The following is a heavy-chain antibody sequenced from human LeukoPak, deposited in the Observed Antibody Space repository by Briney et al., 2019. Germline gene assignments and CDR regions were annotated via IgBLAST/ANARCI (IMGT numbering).Heavy chain of an antibody. D-gene: IGHD3-22*01. Sequence: PAETLSLTCTVSGGSISSSNYCWGWIPQPPGKGREWYVSIYYSGSFYYNPSLKSRVTITVDTSNNQFALKLSSRTAAAAVVYYLVGSGYHNGFNPWGQGTLVTVSS. CDR2: IYYSGSF. V-gene: IGHV4-39*06. CDR3: VGSGYHNGFNP. J-gene: IGHJ5*02. CDR1: GGSISSSNYC.